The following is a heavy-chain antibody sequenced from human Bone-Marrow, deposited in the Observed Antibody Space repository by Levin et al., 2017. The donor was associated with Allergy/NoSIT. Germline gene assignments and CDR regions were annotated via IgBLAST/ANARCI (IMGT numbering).Heavy chain of an antibody. CDR3: AVLWEVRGAPAF. V-gene: IGHV3-23*01. D-gene: IGHD3-10*01. Sequence: GESLKISCEVSGLTFSNYAVSWVRQAPGKGLEWVSAISGSGASTFYADFVRGRFTISRDNSRNTLYLQMNSLRDDDAATYYCAVLWEVRGAPAFWGQGTLVTVSS. J-gene: IGHJ4*02. CDR2: ISGSGAST. CDR1: GLTFSNYA.